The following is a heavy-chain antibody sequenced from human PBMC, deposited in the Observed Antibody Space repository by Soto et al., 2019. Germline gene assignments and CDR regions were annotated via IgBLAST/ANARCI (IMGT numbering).Heavy chain of an antibody. CDR2: VYNSGST. D-gene: IGHD6-13*01. CDR1: GGSISSNY. J-gene: IGHJ5*02. Sequence: SETLSLTCTVSGGSISSNYWTWIRQPPGKGLEWIGYVYNSGSTNYNPSLKSRVTISEGTSKSQFSLKVNSMTAADTAVYYCARYRREAVAGYTLDSWGQGILVTVSS. V-gene: IGHV4-59*01. CDR3: ARYRREAVAGYTLDS.